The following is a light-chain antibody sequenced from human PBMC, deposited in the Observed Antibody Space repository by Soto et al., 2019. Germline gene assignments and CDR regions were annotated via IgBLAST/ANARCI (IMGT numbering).Light chain of an antibody. J-gene: IGKJ4*01. CDR2: GAS. Sequence: EILCTHSPDTLSLCPGERATLSCRASQSVSSTLAWYQQKHAQAPRLLIYGASTRATGITARFSGSGSGTAFTLTISSLLSEDFAVYYCQQYNNWPPFTFGEGTKVDIK. V-gene: IGKV3-15*01. CDR1: QSVSST. CDR3: QQYNNWPPFT.